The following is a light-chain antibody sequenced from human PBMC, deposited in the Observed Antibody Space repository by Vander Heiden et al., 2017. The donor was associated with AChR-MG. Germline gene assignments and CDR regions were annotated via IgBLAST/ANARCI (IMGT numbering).Light chain of an antibody. J-gene: IGKJ4*01. V-gene: IGKV4-1*01. CDR2: WAS. CDR3: QQYYSTPLT. CDR1: QSVFYSSNNRNY. Sequence: DIVMTQSPDSLAVSLGERATIHCKSSQSVFYSSNNRNYLAWYQQRPGQPPRLLIQWASTRAFGVPDRFSGSGSGTDFTLTISSLQAEDVAVYYCQQYYSTPLTFGGGTKVEIK.